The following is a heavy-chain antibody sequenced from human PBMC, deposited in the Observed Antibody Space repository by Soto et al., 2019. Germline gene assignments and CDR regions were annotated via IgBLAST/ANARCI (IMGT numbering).Heavy chain of an antibody. D-gene: IGHD6-13*01. CDR1: GGSISSGGYS. V-gene: IGHV4-30-2*05. CDR2: IYHSGSI. CDR3: ARRPRYSSSWSNWFDP. Sequence: PSETLSLTCAVSGGSISSGGYSWSWIRQPPGKGLEGIGYIYHSGSIYYNPSLKSRVTISVDTSKNQFSLKLSSVTAADTAVYYCARRPRYSSSWSNWFDPWGQGTLVTVSS. J-gene: IGHJ5*02.